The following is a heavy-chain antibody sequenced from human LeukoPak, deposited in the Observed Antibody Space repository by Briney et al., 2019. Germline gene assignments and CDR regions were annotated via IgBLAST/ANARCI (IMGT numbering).Heavy chain of an antibody. CDR3: ARGSYDFWSGYYRYMDV. CDR1: GFTFSSYG. V-gene: IGHV3-30*03. Sequence: GGSLRLSCAASGFTFSSYGMHWVRQAPGKGLEWVAVISYDGSNKYYADSVKGRFTISRDNSKNTLYLQMNSLRAEDTAVYYCARGSYDFWSGYYRYMDVWGKGTTVTVSS. CDR2: ISYDGSNK. J-gene: IGHJ6*03. D-gene: IGHD3-3*01.